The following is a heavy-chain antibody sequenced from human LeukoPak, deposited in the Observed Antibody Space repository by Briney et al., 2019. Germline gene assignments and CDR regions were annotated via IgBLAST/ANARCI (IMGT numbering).Heavy chain of an antibody. CDR1: GGSIDSGDYY. CDR2: IHHSGST. J-gene: IGHJ5*02. V-gene: IGHV4-39*07. D-gene: IGHD5-18*01. CDR3: ARHPIQRSLGGVPDWFDP. Sequence: PSETLSLTCTVSGGSIDSGDYYWGWIRQPPGKGLECIASIHHSGSTYYDPSLKSRVTLSVDTSKNQFSLTLRSVTAADTAIYYCARHPIQRSLGGVPDWFDPWGQGTLVTASS.